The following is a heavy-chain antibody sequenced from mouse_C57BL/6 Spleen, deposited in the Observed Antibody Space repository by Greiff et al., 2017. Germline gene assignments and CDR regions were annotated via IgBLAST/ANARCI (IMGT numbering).Heavy chain of an antibody. J-gene: IGHJ2*01. V-gene: IGHV1-39*01. CDR2: INPNYGTT. CDR1: GYSFTDYN. CDR3: ARSVDGYYPYYFDY. Sequence: VHVKQSGPELVKPGASVKISCKASGYSFTDYNMNWVKQSNGKSLEWIGVINPNYGTTSYNQKFKGKATLTVDQSSSTAYMQLNSLTSEDSAVYYCARSVDGYYPYYFDYWGQGTTLTVSS. D-gene: IGHD2-3*01.